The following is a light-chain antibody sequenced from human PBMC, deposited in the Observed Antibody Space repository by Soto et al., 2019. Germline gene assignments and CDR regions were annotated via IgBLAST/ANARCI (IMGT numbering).Light chain of an antibody. Sequence: QSVLTQPPSMSGAPGQRVTISCTGSSSNIGAGYDVHWYQQLPGTAPKLLIYGNNNRPSGVPDRFSGSKSGTSASLAITGLQAEDEADYYCQSYDSCLSVVFGGGTKLTVL. CDR3: QSYDSCLSVV. J-gene: IGLJ2*01. CDR1: SSNIGAGYD. CDR2: GNN. V-gene: IGLV1-40*01.